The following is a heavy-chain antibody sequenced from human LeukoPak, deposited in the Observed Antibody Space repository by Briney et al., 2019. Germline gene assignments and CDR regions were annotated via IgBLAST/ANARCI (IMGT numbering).Heavy chain of an antibody. D-gene: IGHD3-22*01. Sequence: SETLSLTCAVYGGSFSGYYWSWIRQPPGKGLEWIGEINHSGSTNYNPSLKSRVTISVDTSKNQFSLKLSSVTAADTAVYYCARGEGYYDRSGYFRYWGQGTLVTVSS. CDR2: INHSGST. J-gene: IGHJ4*02. CDR1: GGSFSGYY. V-gene: IGHV4-34*01. CDR3: ARGEGYYDRSGYFRY.